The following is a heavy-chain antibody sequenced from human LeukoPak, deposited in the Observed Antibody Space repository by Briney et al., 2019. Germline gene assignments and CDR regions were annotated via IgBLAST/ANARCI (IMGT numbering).Heavy chain of an antibody. CDR3: ARGWGYSGSYYDVYYYYMDV. CDR2: IIPIFGTA. V-gene: IGHV1-69*06. J-gene: IGHJ6*03. Sequence: SVKVSCKASGGTFSSYAISWVRQAPGQGLEWMGGIIPIFGTANYAQKFQGRVTITADKSTSTAYMELSSLRSEDTAVYYCARGWGYSGSYYDVYYYYMDVWGKGTTVTVSS. CDR1: GGTFSSYA. D-gene: IGHD1-26*01.